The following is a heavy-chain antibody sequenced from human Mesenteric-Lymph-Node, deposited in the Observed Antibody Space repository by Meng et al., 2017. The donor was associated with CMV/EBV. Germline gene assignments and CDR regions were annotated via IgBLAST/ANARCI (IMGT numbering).Heavy chain of an antibody. CDR2: IYYSGST. Sequence: LRLSCTVSGGSISSGGYYWSWIRQHPGKGLEWIGYIYYSGSTYYNPSLKSRVTITVDTSKNQFSLKLSSVTAADTAVYYCARNAADLPSYYFDYWGQGTLVTVSS. CDR3: ARNAADLPSYYFDY. CDR1: GGSISSGGYY. D-gene: IGHD3-3*01. J-gene: IGHJ4*02. V-gene: IGHV4-31*03.